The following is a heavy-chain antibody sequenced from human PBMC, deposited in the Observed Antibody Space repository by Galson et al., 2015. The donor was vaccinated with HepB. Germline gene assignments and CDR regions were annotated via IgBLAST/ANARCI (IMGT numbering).Heavy chain of an antibody. J-gene: IGHJ4*02. CDR3: AREYCITTSCSYYFDY. CDR1: GYPFTDYY. CDR2: INPNSGST. Sequence: SVKVSCKPSGYPFTDYYIHLVRQTPGQGLEWMGRINPNSGSTNYAQKFQGRVTLTRDTSISTAFMDLSRLTSDDTALYYCAREYCITTSCSYYFDYWGQGTLVTVSS. D-gene: IGHD2-2*01. V-gene: IGHV1-2*06.